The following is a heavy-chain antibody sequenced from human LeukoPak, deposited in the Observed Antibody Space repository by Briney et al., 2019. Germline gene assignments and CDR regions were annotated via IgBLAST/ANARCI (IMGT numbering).Heavy chain of an antibody. V-gene: IGHV3-23*01. Sequence: QPGGSVRLSCAASGFTFSSYAMSWVRQAPGKGLEWVSIIGGSGDITHYADSVKGRFAISRDNSKDTVYLQMNSLSAEDTAIYYCAKDWMSTSREWGQGTLVTVSS. J-gene: IGHJ1*01. D-gene: IGHD5/OR15-5a*01. CDR3: AKDWMSTSRE. CDR1: GFTFSSYA. CDR2: IGGSGDIT.